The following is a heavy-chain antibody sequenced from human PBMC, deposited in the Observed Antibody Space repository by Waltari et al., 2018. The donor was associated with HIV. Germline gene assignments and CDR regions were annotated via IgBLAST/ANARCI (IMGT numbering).Heavy chain of an antibody. CDR1: GGSISSSSYY. Sequence: QLQLQESGPGLVKPSETLSLTCTVSGGSISSSSYYWGWIRQPPGKGLEWIGSIYYSGSTYYNPSLKSRVTIAVDTSKNQFSLKRSSVTAADTAVYYCASRGWLLTFQHWGQGTLVTVSS. CDR2: IYYSGST. CDR3: ASRGWLLTFQH. D-gene: IGHD3-22*01. J-gene: IGHJ1*01. V-gene: IGHV4-39*01.